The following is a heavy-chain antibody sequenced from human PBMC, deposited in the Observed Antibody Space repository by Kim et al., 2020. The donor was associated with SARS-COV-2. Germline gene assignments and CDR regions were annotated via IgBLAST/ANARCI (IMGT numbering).Heavy chain of an antibody. D-gene: IGHD2-2*02. Sequence: GSLRLSCAASGFTFSDYYMSWIRQAPGKGLEWVSYISSSGSTIYYADSVKGRFTISRDNAKNSLYLQMNSLRAEDTAVYYCARRWCSTSCYTNAFDIWGQGTMVTVSS. J-gene: IGHJ3*02. CDR2: ISSSGSTI. CDR1: GFTFSDYY. V-gene: IGHV3-11*01. CDR3: ARRWCSTSCYTNAFDI.